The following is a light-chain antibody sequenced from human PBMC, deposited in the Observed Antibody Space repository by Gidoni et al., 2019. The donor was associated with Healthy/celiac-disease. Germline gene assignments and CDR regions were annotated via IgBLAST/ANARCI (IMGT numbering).Light chain of an antibody. CDR3: QQYNSYSPS. Sequence: DIPLTQSPSTLSASVGDRVTITCRASQSISSWLAWYQQKPGQAPKLLIYKASSLESGVPSRFSGSGSGTEFTLTISSLQPDDFATYYCQQYNSYSPSFGGGTKVEIK. J-gene: IGKJ4*01. CDR2: KAS. CDR1: QSISSW. V-gene: IGKV1-5*03.